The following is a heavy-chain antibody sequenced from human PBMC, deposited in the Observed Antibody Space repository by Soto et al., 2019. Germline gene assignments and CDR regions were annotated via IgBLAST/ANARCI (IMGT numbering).Heavy chain of an antibody. D-gene: IGHD1-7*01. J-gene: IGHJ4*02. V-gene: IGHV1-18*01. CDR2: ISAYNGNT. CDR1: GYTFTSYD. Sequence: ASVKVSCKASGYTFTSYDINWVRQATGQGLEWMGWISAYNGNTNYAQKLQGRVTMTTDTSTSTAYMELRSLRSDDTAVYYCARFDWNYPFFDYWGQGTLVTVSS. CDR3: ARFDWNYPFFDY.